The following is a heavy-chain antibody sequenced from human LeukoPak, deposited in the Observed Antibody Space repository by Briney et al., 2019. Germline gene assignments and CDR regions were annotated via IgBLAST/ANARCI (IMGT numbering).Heavy chain of an antibody. CDR3: NTYCRGWSCFFGVIEH. Sequence: PGGSLRLSCAASGFTFSNAWMSWVRQAPGKGLEWVGRIKSKTDGGTTDYAAPVKGRFTISRDDSKNTLYLQMNSLKTEDTAVYYCNTYCRGWSCFFGVIEHRGQGTLVTVSS. V-gene: IGHV3-15*01. D-gene: IGHD2-15*01. CDR1: GFTFSNAW. J-gene: IGHJ4*02. CDR2: IKSKTDGGTT.